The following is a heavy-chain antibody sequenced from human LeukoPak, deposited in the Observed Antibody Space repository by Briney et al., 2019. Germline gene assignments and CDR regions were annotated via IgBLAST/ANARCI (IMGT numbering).Heavy chain of an antibody. J-gene: IGHJ5*02. CDR1: AGSFGVYY. CDR3: ASGYQLLRHWFDP. V-gene: IGHV4-34*01. D-gene: IGHD2-2*01. CDR2: IKHSVSP. Sequence: SETMSPTSAVEAGSFGVYYWSWNRQPPGKGLEWIGAIKHSVSPTSNRSPKSRVTISVDTSKNQFSLKLSSVTAADTAVYYCASGYQLLRHWFDPWGQGTLVTVSS.